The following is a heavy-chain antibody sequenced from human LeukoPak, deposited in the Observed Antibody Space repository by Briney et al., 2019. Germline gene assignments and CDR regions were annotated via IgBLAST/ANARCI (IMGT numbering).Heavy chain of an antibody. CDR1: GFTFSSYS. CDR3: ARGLAGRFDY. Sequence: GGSLRLSCAASGFTFSSYSMNWVRQAPGKGLEWVSSISSSSSYIYYADSVKGRFTISRDNAKNSLYLQMDSLRAEDTAVYYCARGLAGRFDYWGQGTLVTVSS. J-gene: IGHJ4*02. CDR2: ISSSSSYI. V-gene: IGHV3-21*01. D-gene: IGHD6-13*01.